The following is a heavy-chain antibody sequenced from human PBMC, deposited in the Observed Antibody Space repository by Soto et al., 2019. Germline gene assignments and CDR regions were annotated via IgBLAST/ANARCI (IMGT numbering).Heavy chain of an antibody. CDR1: GGSLSGYY. CDR3: SRRPRPRLYYGMDV. CDR2: INHSEST. Sequence: QVQLQQWGAGLLKPSETLSLTCAVYGGSLSGYYWSWIRQPPGKGLEWIGEINHSESTNYNPSLKSRVSISVDTSKNLFPLMLSFVTAADTAVYYCSRRPRPRLYYGMDVWGQGTTVTVFS. D-gene: IGHD6-25*01. V-gene: IGHV4-34*01. J-gene: IGHJ6*02.